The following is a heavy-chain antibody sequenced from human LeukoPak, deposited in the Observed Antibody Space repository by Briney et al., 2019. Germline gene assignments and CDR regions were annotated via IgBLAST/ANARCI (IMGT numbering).Heavy chain of an antibody. Sequence: PSETLSLTCTVSGASISSYYWSWIRQPAGRGLEWIGRIYTTGSTNYNPSLKSRVTMSVDTSKNQFSLKLTSVTAADTAVYYCARGGDSRDWGQGTLVTVSS. J-gene: IGHJ4*02. CDR2: IYTTGST. D-gene: IGHD3-22*01. CDR3: ARGGDSRD. V-gene: IGHV4-4*07. CDR1: GASISSYY.